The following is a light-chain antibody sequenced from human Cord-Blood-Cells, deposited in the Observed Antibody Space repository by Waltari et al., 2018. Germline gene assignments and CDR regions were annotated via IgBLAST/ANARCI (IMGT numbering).Light chain of an antibody. Sequence: QSALTQPASVSGSPGQSLTIPCTGTSSDVGGYHYVCWDQQHPGKAPKRMIYDVSNRPSGVSNRFSGSKSGNTASLTISGLQAEDDADYYCSSYTSSSTVVFGGGTKLTVL. CDR2: DVS. V-gene: IGLV2-14*01. J-gene: IGLJ2*01. CDR1: SSDVGGYHY. CDR3: SSYTSSSTVV.